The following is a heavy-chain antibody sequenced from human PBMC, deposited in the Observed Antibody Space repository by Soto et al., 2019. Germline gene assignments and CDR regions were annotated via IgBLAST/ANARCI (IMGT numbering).Heavy chain of an antibody. V-gene: IGHV4-34*01. D-gene: IGHD2-15*01. J-gene: IGHJ5*02. Sequence: QVQLQQWGAGLLKPSETLSLTCAVYGGSFSGYYWSWIRQPPGQGLAWIGEINHSGSTNSNPSLKSLVTIAADTSKNLSALKLSSVTAADTAVYYCAIQNYCSGVSCYSKHSWFDPWGQGTLVTVSS. CDR3: AIQNYCSGVSCYSKHSWFDP. CDR1: GGSFSGYY. CDR2: INHSGST.